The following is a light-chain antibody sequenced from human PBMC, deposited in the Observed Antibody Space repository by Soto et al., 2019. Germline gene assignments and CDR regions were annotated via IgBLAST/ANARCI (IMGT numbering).Light chain of an antibody. V-gene: IGLV1-44*01. CDR1: RTNIGSNT. CDR2: NNY. Sequence: QSVLTQPPSASGTPGQRVTISCSGSRTNIGSNTVNWYQQLPGTAPSLLIYNNYYRPSGVTDRISASKSGTSASLAISGLQSEDEADYYCAAWDDSLKGPVFGGGTKLTVL. CDR3: AAWDDSLKGPV. J-gene: IGLJ3*02.